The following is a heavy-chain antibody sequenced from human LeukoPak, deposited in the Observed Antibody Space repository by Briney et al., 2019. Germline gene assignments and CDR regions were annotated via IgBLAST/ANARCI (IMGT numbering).Heavy chain of an antibody. V-gene: IGHV7-4-1*02. CDR3: ARPGAPFNYGGGSPDS. D-gene: IGHD3-10*01. CDR2: INTNTGSP. J-gene: IGHJ4*02. Sequence: GASVKVSCKASGYTFTSYAMNWVRQAPGQGLEWMGWINTNTGSPRYAQDFTGRFVFSLDTSLSTTYLQISSLTSEDTAIYYCARPGAPFNYGGGSPDSGGRGPLFPVSS. CDR1: GYTFTSYA.